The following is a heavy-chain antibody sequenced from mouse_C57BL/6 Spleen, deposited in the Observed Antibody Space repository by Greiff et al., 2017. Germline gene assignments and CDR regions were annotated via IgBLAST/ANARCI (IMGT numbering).Heavy chain of an antibody. V-gene: IGHV3-6*01. D-gene: IGHD2-3*01. Sequence: EVQLVESGPGLVKPSQSLSLTCPVTGYSTTSGYYWNWIRQFPGNKLEWMGYISYVGSHNYNPSPKTRISITRDTSENQFFLKLNSVTTEDTATYYCARNGYSWFAYWGQGTLVTVSA. CDR2: ISYVGSH. CDR3: ARNGYSWFAY. J-gene: IGHJ3*01. CDR1: GYSTTSGYY.